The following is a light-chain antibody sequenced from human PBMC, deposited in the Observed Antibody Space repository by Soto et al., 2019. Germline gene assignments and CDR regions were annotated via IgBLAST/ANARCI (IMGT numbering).Light chain of an antibody. J-gene: IGKJ1*01. CDR1: QSVSSSH. CDR2: GAS. CDR3: QQYGSSLRVT. Sequence: TVLTQSPGTLSLSPGERAPLSCRASQSVSSSHLAWYQQKPGQAPRLHINGASSRATGIPDRFSGSGSGTDFTLTISRLEPEDFAVYYCQQYGSSLRVTFGQGTKVDIK. V-gene: IGKV3-20*01.